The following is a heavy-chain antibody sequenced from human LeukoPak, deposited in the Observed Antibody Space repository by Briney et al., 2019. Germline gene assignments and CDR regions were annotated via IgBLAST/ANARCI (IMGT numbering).Heavy chain of an antibody. V-gene: IGHV4-39*07. Sequence: PSETLSLTCTVSGGSISSSSYYWGWIRQPPGKGLEWSGYIYYSGSTYYNPSLKSRVTISVDTSKNQFSLKLSSVTAADTAVYYCARHSGSYWGHDWFDPWGQGTLVTVSS. CDR1: GGSISSSSYY. D-gene: IGHD1-26*01. CDR2: IYYSGST. CDR3: ARHSGSYWGHDWFDP. J-gene: IGHJ5*02.